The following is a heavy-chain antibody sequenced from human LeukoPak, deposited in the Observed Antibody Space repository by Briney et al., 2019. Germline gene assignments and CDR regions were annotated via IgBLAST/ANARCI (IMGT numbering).Heavy chain of an antibody. D-gene: IGHD2-21*02. CDR1: GFTVSSNY. V-gene: IGHV3-66*01. J-gene: IGHJ4*02. Sequence: PGGSLRLSCAASGFTVSSNYMSWVRPAPGKGLEWVSVIYSGGSTYYADSVKGRFTISRDNSKNTLYLQMNSLRAEDTAVYYCARDRLRNFDYWGQGTLVTVSS. CDR2: IYSGGST. CDR3: ARDRLRNFDY.